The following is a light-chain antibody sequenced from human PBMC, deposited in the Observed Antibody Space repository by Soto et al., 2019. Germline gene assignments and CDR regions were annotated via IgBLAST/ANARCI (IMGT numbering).Light chain of an antibody. CDR2: AAF. J-gene: IGKJ1*01. CDR3: QQSYSLWT. V-gene: IGKV1-39*01. Sequence: DIQMTQSPSSLSASVGDRITITCRASQSISSYLNWYQQKPGKAPKLLIYAAFSLQSGVPSRFSGSGSGTDFTLTISSLQPEDFATYYCQQSYSLWTFGQGTKVDIK. CDR1: QSISSY.